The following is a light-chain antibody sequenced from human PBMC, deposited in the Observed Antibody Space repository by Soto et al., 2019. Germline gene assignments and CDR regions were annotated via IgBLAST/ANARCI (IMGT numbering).Light chain of an antibody. CDR1: SSNIGAGYD. Sequence: QSVLTQPPSVSGAPGQRVTISCTGSSSNIGAGYDVHWYQQVPGTAPKVLIYGNTNRPSGVPDRFSGSKSGTSASLAITGLQAEDEADYYCQSYDSNVGGRRVFGGETKLTVL. CDR3: QSYDSNVGGRRV. J-gene: IGLJ2*01. CDR2: GNT. V-gene: IGLV1-40*01.